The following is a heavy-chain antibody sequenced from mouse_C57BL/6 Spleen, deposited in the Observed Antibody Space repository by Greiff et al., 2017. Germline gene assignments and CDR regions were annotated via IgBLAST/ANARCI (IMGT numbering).Heavy chain of an antibody. CDR3: ARSVYDGYSGHFDY. CDR2: IHPNSGST. D-gene: IGHD2-3*01. J-gene: IGHJ2*01. CDR1: GYTFTSYW. Sequence: QVQLQQPGAELVKPGASVKLSCKASGYTFTSYWMHWVKQRPGQGLEWIGMIHPNSGSTNYNEKFKSKATLTVDKSSSTAYMQLSSLTSEDSAVYYGARSVYDGYSGHFDYWGQGTTLTVSS. V-gene: IGHV1-64*01.